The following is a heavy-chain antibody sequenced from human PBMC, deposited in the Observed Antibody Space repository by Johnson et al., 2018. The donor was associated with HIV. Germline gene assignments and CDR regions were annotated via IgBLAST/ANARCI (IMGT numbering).Heavy chain of an antibody. CDR3: ATFDAFDI. CDR2: ISYDGSNK. Sequence: QVQLVESGGGVVQPGRSLRLSCAASGFTFSSYAMHWVRQAPGKGLEWVAVISYDGSNKYYADSVKGRFNSPRDNYTNTLYLQMNSLRAEDTAVYYCATFDAFDIWGQGTMVTVSS. V-gene: IGHV3-30*04. CDR1: GFTFSSYA. J-gene: IGHJ3*02.